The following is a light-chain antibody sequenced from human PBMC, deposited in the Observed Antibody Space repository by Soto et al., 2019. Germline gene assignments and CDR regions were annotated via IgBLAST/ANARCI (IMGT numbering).Light chain of an antibody. CDR1: QSVTSKS. CDR2: GVS. CDR3: QHYVSPPIT. J-gene: IGKJ5*01. V-gene: IGKV3-20*01. Sequence: EIVLTRSPDTLSVSPQERATLSCRSSQSVTSKSLAWVQQNPGQAPRLLVYGVSSRATGSLDRFSGSGSGTDFPLTIRRLEPGDFGVYYFQHYVSPPITVGQGTRLEIK.